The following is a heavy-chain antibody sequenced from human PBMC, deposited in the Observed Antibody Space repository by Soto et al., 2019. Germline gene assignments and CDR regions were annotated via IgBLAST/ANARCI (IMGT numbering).Heavy chain of an antibody. V-gene: IGHV1-69*06. CDR2: TIPAFGTA. CDR1: GAGDTFSNYG. CDR3: WRHDKTALPPLDS. J-gene: IGHJ4*02. Sequence: QVHLVQSGAEVKSPGSAVKVSCKVSGAGDTFSNYGLNWMRQAPGQGLEWMGGTIPAFGTANYAQKFQGRVTRTEDTSTTTAYMELSSLRSDDTAVYYCWRHDKTALPPLDSWGQGTLVSVSS. D-gene: IGHD1-1*01.